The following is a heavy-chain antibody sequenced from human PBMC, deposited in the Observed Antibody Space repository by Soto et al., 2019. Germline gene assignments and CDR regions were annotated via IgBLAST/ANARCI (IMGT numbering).Heavy chain of an antibody. CDR1: GFTFSSYG. D-gene: IGHD3-16*01. Sequence: QVQLVESGGGVVQPGRSLRLSCAASGFTFSSYGMHWVRQAPGKGLEWVAVIWYDGSNKYYADSVKGRFTISRDNSKNTQYLQMNSLRAEATAVYYCARDPEDYVGGYNWFDPWGQGTLVTVSS. CDR3: ARDPEDYVGGYNWFDP. J-gene: IGHJ5*02. V-gene: IGHV3-33*01. CDR2: IWYDGSNK.